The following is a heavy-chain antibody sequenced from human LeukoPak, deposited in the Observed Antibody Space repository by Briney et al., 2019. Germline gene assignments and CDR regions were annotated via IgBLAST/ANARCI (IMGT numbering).Heavy chain of an antibody. CDR3: ASSWSRSNDAFDI. Sequence: GGSLRLSCAASGCIFSTYNMNWVRQAPGKGLEWVSAISGSGGSTYYADSVKGRFTISRDNSKNTLYLQMNSLRAEDTAVYYCASSWSRSNDAFDIWGQGTMVTVSS. V-gene: IGHV3-23*01. CDR1: GCIFSTYN. J-gene: IGHJ3*02. D-gene: IGHD6-6*01. CDR2: ISGSGGST.